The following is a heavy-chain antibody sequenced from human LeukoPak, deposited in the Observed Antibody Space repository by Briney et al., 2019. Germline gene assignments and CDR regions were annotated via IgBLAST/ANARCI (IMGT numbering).Heavy chain of an antibody. Sequence: GGSLRLSCATTGFTFSAYAMSWVRQAPGKGLEWVATITGAGGATYHAASVMGRFTVSRDNSKNTLSLQMSSLRGEDTAVYYCAKSWGSGTYTFDYWGQGILVTVSS. D-gene: IGHD3-10*01. CDR1: GFTFSAYA. CDR2: ITGAGGAT. J-gene: IGHJ4*02. V-gene: IGHV3-23*01. CDR3: AKSWGSGTYTFDY.